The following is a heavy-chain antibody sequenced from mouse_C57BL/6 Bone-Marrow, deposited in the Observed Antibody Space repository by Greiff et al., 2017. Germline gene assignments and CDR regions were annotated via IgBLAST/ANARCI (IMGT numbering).Heavy chain of an antibody. D-gene: IGHD2-3*01. CDR3: AREGYYVYYYAMDY. CDR1: GFTFSSYA. CDR2: ISDGGSYT. J-gene: IGHJ4*01. Sequence: EVKLVESGGGLVKPGGSLKLSCAASGFTFSSYAMSWVRQTPGKRLEWVATISDGGSYTYYPDNVKGRFTISRDNAKNNLYLQMSHLKSEDTAMYYCAREGYYVYYYAMDYWGQGTSVTVSS. V-gene: IGHV5-4*03.